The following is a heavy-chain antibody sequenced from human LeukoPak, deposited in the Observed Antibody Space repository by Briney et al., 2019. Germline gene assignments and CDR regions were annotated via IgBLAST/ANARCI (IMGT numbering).Heavy chain of an antibody. Sequence: ASVKVSCKASGGTFSSYAISWVRQAPGQGLEWMGGIIPIFGTANYAQKFQGRVTITADESTSTAYMELSSLRSEVTAVYYCARGVVPAAGGGHWFDPWGQGTLVTVSS. CDR3: ARGVVPAAGGGHWFDP. D-gene: IGHD2-2*01. CDR1: GGTFSSYA. CDR2: IIPIFGTA. V-gene: IGHV1-69*13. J-gene: IGHJ5*02.